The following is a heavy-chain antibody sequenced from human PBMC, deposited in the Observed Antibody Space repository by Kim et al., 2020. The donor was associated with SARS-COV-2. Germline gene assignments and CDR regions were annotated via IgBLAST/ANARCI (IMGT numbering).Heavy chain of an antibody. V-gene: IGHV3-15*01. CDR1: GFTFSNAW. CDR2: IKSKTDGGTT. J-gene: IGHJ4*02. Sequence: GGSLRLSCAASGFTFSNAWMSWVRQAPGKGLEWVGRIKSKTDGGTTDYAAPVKGRFTISRDDSKNTLYLQMNSLKTEDTAVYYCTTVPVYDILTGFDYWGQGTLVTVSS. CDR3: TTVPVYDILTGFDY. D-gene: IGHD3-9*01.